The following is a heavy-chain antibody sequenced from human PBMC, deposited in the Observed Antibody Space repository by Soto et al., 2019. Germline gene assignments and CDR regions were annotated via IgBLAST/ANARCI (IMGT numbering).Heavy chain of an antibody. CDR2: IVVVSGNT. CDR1: GFTFTTSA. CDR3: AAGSYYYDSSGYYDKHYFFDS. J-gene: IGHJ4*02. Sequence: QMQLVQSGPEVKKPGTSVKVSCKASGFTFTTSAVQWVRQARGQRLEWVVWIVVVSGNTNYARKFQERVTITRDMSTNTAYMELSSLRSEDTAVYYCAAGSYYYDSSGYYDKHYFFDSWGQGTLVTVSS. V-gene: IGHV1-58*01. D-gene: IGHD3-22*01.